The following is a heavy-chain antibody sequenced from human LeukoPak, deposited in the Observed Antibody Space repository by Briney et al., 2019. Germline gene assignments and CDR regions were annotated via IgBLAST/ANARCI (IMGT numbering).Heavy chain of an antibody. CDR1: GFTFSNAY. D-gene: IGHD6-13*01. V-gene: IGHV3-11*01. CDR2: ISSTGHTI. CDR3: ARDLWKQQLVYQFDP. J-gene: IGHJ5*02. Sequence: PGGSLRLSCAASGFTFSNAYMNWVRQAPGKGLEWISYISSTGHTIYYADSVKGRFTISRDNTKNSLYLQMNSLRAEDTAIYYCARDLWKQQLVYQFDPWGQGTLVTVSS.